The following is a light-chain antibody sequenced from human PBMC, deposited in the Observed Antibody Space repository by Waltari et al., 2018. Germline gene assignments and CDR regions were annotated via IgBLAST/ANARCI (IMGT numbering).Light chain of an antibody. CDR3: SSYTSTNTYV. V-gene: IGLV2-14*03. J-gene: IGLJ1*01. CDR2: DVN. CDR1: SSDVGAQNY. Sequence: QSALTQPAAVSESPGQSITISCTGTSSDVGAQNYVSWYQQHPGEAPKLMIYDVNKRPSGTSNRSPGSKSGNTASLSISGLQAEDEADYYCSSYTSTNTYVFGSGTKVTVL.